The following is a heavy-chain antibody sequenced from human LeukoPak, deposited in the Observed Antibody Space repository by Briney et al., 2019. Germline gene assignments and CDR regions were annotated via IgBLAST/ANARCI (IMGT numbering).Heavy chain of an antibody. J-gene: IGHJ4*02. V-gene: IGHV4-61*01. CDR1: GGSVSSGSYY. CDR2: IYYSGST. Sequence: SETLSLTCTVSGGSVSSGSYYWSWIRQPPGKGLEWIGYIYYSGSTNYNPSLKSRVTISVDTSKNQFSLKLSSVTAADTAVYYCARDRESVVWSDWGMSRNRKFDYWGQGTLVTVSS. D-gene: IGHD3-16*01. CDR3: ARDRESVVWSDWGMSRNRKFDY.